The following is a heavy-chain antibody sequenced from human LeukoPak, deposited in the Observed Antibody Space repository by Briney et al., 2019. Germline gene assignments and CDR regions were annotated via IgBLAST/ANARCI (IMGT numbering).Heavy chain of an antibody. Sequence: PSETLSLTCAVYGESSFSSYYWSWIRQTPGGALEWIGEINHSGYTNYNPSLKSRATLSIDTSKNQFSLRVTSVTAADTAVYYCSRQVVGNDYWGQGTLVTVSS. D-gene: IGHD3-22*01. CDR1: GESSFSSYY. CDR2: INHSGYT. J-gene: IGHJ4*02. V-gene: IGHV4-34*01. CDR3: SRQVVGNDY.